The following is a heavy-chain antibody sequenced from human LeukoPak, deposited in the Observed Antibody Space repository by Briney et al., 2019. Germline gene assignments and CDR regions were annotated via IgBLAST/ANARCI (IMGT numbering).Heavy chain of an antibody. CDR2: INHSGST. D-gene: IGHD4-23*01. CDR3: AGVGNGGNSQAPDY. Sequence: PSETLSLTCAVYGGSFSGYYWSWIRQPPGKGLEWIGEINHSGSTNYNPSLKSRVTISVDTSKNQFFLKLSSVTAADTAVYYCAGVGNGGNSQAPDYWGQGTLVTISS. J-gene: IGHJ4*02. CDR1: GGSFSGYY. V-gene: IGHV4-34*01.